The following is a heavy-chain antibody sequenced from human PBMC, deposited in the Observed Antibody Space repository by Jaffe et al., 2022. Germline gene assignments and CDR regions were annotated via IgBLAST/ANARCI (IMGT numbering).Heavy chain of an antibody. CDR2: ISSNGGST. J-gene: IGHJ6*03. D-gene: IGHD5-12*01. V-gene: IGHV3-64*01. CDR1: GFTFSSYA. CDR3: AREGSGGYERWYYYYYYMDV. Sequence: EVQLVESGGGLVQPGGSLRLSCAASGFTFSSYAMHWVRQAPGKGLEYVSAISSNGGSTYYANSVKGRFTISRDNSKNTLYLQMGSLRAEDMAVYYCAREGSGGYERWYYYYYYMDVWGKGTTVTVSS.